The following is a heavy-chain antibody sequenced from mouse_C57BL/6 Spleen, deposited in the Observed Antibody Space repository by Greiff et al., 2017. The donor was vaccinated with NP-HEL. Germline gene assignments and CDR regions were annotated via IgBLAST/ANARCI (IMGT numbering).Heavy chain of an antibody. CDR3: TGDGNYGDGFAY. J-gene: IGHJ3*01. CDR1: GFTFSNYW. Sequence: EVKVEESGGGLVQPGGSMKLSCVASGFTFSNYWMNWVRQSPEKGLEWVAQIRLKSDNYATHYAESVKGRFTISRDDSKSSVYLQMNNLRAEDTGIYYCTGDGNYGDGFAYWGQGTLVTVSA. D-gene: IGHD2-1*01. V-gene: IGHV6-3*01. CDR2: IRLKSDNYAT.